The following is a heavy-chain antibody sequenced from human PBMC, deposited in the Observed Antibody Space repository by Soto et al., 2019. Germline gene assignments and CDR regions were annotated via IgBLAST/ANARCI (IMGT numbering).Heavy chain of an antibody. CDR3: ARVGSRRSSPDS. CDR1: GASISGYY. J-gene: IGHJ5*01. CDR2: IFYSGST. D-gene: IGHD6-6*01. Sequence: SETLSLTCTVSGASISGYYWSWIRQPPGKGLEWSGYIFYSGSTNYNPSLRRRVTISVETSKNQFCLTVRTVTTGDAGMYYCARVGSRRSSPDSWGQGTLVT. V-gene: IGHV4-59*01.